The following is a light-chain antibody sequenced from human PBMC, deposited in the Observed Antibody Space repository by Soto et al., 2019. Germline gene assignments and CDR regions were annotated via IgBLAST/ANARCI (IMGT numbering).Light chain of an antibody. CDR2: DAS. CDR1: QSIGSW. CDR3: QQYKTSLYS. J-gene: IGKJ2*01. Sequence: DIQMTQSPSTLSASVGDIVTITCRASQSIGSWLAWYQQRPGKAPNLLIYDASSLESGVPSGFSGSRSGTEFTLTINSLQPDDFATYFCQQYKTSLYSFGQGTKVDIK. V-gene: IGKV1-5*01.